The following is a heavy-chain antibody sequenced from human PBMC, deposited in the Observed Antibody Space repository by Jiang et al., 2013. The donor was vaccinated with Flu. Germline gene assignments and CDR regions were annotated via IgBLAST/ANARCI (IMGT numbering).Heavy chain of an antibody. J-gene: IGHJ6*02. V-gene: IGHV2-70*13. CDR1: GFSLSGDGMC. Sequence: KPTQTLTLTCTFSGFSLSGDGMCVSWIRQPPGKALEWLALIDWDGDKYYSTSLKTRLTISKDSSKNQVVLTMTNMDPVDTATYYCARTNGIVEVGTYYGMDVWGQGTTVTVSS. D-gene: IGHD3-22*01. CDR2: IDWDGDK. CDR3: ARTNGIVEVGTYYGMDV.